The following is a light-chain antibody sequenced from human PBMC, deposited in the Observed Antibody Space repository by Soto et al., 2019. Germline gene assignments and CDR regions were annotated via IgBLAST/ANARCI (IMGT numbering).Light chain of an antibody. CDR2: DTS. CDR3: QQYDDYWT. V-gene: IGKV1-5*01. CDR1: QRLSSW. Sequence: DIHMTQSPASLSAYVGDIVIITCRASQRLSSWLAWYQQKPGQAPKLLIFDTSKLESGVPSRFSGSGSGTEFTLTISSLQPDDFATYYCQQYDDYWTFGQGTKVDIK. J-gene: IGKJ1*01.